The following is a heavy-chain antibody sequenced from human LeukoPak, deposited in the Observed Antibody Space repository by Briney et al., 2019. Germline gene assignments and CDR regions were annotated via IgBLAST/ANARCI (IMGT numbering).Heavy chain of an antibody. CDR2: ISGSGGST. J-gene: IGHJ4*02. D-gene: IGHD3-22*01. Sequence: GGSLRLSCAASGFTFSSYAMSWVRQAPGKGLEWVSAISGSGGSTYYADSVKGRFTISRDNSKNTLYLQMNSLRAEDTAVYYCAKGRVVVITTACDYWGQGTLVTVSS. CDR1: GFTFSSYA. CDR3: AKGRVVVITTACDY. V-gene: IGHV3-23*01.